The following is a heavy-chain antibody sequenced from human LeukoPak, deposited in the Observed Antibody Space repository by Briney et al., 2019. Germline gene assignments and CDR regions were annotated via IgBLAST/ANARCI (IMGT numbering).Heavy chain of an antibody. J-gene: IGHJ4*02. CDR3: AKLRAAGTIYFDY. V-gene: IGHV3-23*01. CDR1: GFTFSSYW. D-gene: IGHD6-13*01. CDR2: ISGSGGST. Sequence: GGSLRLSCAASGFTFSSYWMNWARQAPGKGLEWVSAISGSGGSTYYADSVKGRFTISRDNSKNTLYLQMNSLRAEDTAVYYCAKLRAAGTIYFDYWGQGTLVTVSS.